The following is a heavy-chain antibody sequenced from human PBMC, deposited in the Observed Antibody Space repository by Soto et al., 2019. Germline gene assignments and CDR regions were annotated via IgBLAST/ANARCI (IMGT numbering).Heavy chain of an antibody. CDR1: GGSISTYY. Sequence: PSETLSLTCTVSGGSISTYYWSWIRQPPGKGLEWIGYVYYSGSTDYNPSLKSRVTISVDTSKNQFSLKLISVTAADTAVYYCARSLLDDVYYFDCWGQGTLVTVS. V-gene: IGHV4-59*01. CDR3: ARSLLDDVYYFDC. D-gene: IGHD3-16*01. CDR2: VYYSGST. J-gene: IGHJ4*02.